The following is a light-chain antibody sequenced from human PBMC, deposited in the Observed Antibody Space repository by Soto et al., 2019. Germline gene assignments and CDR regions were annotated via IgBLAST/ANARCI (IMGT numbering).Light chain of an antibody. CDR2: ANS. V-gene: IGLV1-40*01. J-gene: IGLJ1*01. CDR3: QSYDSSLSGYV. CDR1: SSNIRAGYD. Sequence: QSALAQPPSVSGAPGQRVTISCTGSSSNIRAGYDVHWYQQLPGAAPKLLIYANSNRPSGVPGRFSGSKSGTSASLAITGLQAEDEADYYRQSYDSSLSGYVFGTGTKVTVL.